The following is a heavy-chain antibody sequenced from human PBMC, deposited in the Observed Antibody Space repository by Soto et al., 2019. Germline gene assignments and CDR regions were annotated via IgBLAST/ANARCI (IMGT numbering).Heavy chain of an antibody. J-gene: IGHJ5*02. CDR3: ARESYIRFLVPPPGCWFDP. CDR1: GFTFSSYA. D-gene: IGHD3-3*01. CDR2: ISYDGSNK. Sequence: QVQLVESGGGVVQPGRSLRLSCAASGFTFSSYAMHWVRQAPGKGLEWVAVISYDGSNKYYADSVKGRFTISRDNSKNTLYLQMNSLRAEDTAVYYCARESYIRFLVPPPGCWFDPWGQGTLVTVSS. V-gene: IGHV3-30-3*01.